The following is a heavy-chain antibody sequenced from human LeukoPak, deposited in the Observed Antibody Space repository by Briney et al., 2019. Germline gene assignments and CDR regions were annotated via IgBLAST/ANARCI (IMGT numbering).Heavy chain of an antibody. Sequence: SETLSLTCAVYGGSFSGYYWSWIRQPPGKGLEWIGEINHSGSTNYNPSLKSRVTISVDTSKNQFSLKLSSVTAADTAVYYCARVVTLYYYYYVDVWGKGTTVTVSS. CDR1: GGSFSGYY. V-gene: IGHV4-34*01. CDR3: ARVVTLYYYYYVDV. CDR2: INHSGST. D-gene: IGHD4-23*01. J-gene: IGHJ6*03.